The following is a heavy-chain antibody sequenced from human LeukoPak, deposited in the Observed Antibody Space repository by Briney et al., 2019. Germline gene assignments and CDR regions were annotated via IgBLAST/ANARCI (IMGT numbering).Heavy chain of an antibody. CDR1: GYTFTSYY. Sequence: ASVTVSCKASGYTFTSYYMHWVRQAPGQGLEWMGIINPSGGSTSYAQKFQGRVTMTRDTSTSTVYMELSSLRSEDTAVYYCARDLKHSYYYYGMDVWGQGTTVTVSS. J-gene: IGHJ6*02. CDR3: ARDLKHSYYYYGMDV. V-gene: IGHV1-46*01. CDR2: INPSGGST. D-gene: IGHD4-11*01.